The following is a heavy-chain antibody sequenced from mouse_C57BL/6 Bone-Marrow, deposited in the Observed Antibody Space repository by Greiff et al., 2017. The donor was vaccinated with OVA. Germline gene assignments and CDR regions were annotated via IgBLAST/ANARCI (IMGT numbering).Heavy chain of an antibody. V-gene: IGHV5-4*01. CDR1: GFTFSSYA. CDR3: ARDGGDGWYFDV. Sequence: EVQRVESGGGLVKPGGSLKLSCAASGFTFSSYAMSWVRQTPEKRLEWVATISAGGSYTYYPDNVKGRFTISRDNAKNNLYLQMSHLKSEDTAMYYCARDGGDGWYFDVWGTGTTVTVSS. J-gene: IGHJ1*03. CDR2: ISAGGSYT.